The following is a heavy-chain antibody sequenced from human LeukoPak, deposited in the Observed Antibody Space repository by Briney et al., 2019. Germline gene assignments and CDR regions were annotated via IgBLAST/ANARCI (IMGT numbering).Heavy chain of an antibody. CDR2: YGGGDT. CDR1: GFSVNNNY. V-gene: IGHV3-53*01. CDR3: AKESGYYHY. Sequence: GGSLRLSCAASGFSVNNNYVNWVRQAPGKGLKWSQLYGGGDTSYADSVKGRFTISRDNSKNTVYLQMNSLRAEDTAVYYCAKESGYYHYWGQGTQVTVSS. J-gene: IGHJ4*02. D-gene: IGHD3-3*01.